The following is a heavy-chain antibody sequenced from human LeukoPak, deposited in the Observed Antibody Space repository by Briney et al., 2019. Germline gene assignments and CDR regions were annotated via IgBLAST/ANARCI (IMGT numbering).Heavy chain of an antibody. J-gene: IGHJ3*02. Sequence: GWSLRLSCAASGFTVSSNYMSWVPQAPGRGLEWVSVLYTGGSTYYADSVKGRFTISRDNSKNTLYLQMNSLRAEDTAVYYCARDLGRYDSNQGPLDAFDIWGQGTMVTVSS. V-gene: IGHV3-53*01. CDR1: GFTVSSNY. D-gene: IGHD3-22*01. CDR3: ARDLGRYDSNQGPLDAFDI. CDR2: LYTGGST.